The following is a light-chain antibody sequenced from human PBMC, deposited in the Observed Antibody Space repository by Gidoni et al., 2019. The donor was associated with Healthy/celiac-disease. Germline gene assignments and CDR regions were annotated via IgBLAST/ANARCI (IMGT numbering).Light chain of an antibody. V-gene: IGKV1-27*01. CDR2: SAS. Sequence: DIQMTQSPSSLSASVGDRVTITCRASQDISNFLAWYQQKPGKVPKLLIYSASTLQSGVPSRFSGSGSGTDFTLIISSLHPEDVATYYCQKYNSAPNTFGQGTKVEIK. CDR3: QKYNSAPNT. J-gene: IGKJ2*01. CDR1: QDISNF.